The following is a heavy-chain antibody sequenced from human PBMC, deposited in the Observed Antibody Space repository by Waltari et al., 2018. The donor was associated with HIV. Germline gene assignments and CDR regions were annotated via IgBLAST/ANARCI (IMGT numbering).Heavy chain of an antibody. CDR2: IKQDGSEK. CDR1: GFTFSSYW. D-gene: IGHD3-9*01. CDR3: AREVLPSPMTGRIFQH. J-gene: IGHJ1*01. Sequence: EVQLVESGGGLVQPGGSLRLSCAASGFTFSSYWMSWVRQAPGKGLEWVANIKQDGSEKYYVDSVKGRFTISRDNAKNSLYLQMNSLRAEDTAVYYCAREVLPSPMTGRIFQHWGQGTLVTVSS. V-gene: IGHV3-7*01.